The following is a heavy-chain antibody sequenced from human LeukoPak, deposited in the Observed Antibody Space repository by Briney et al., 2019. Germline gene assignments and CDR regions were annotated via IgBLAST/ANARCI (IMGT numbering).Heavy chain of an antibody. CDR1: GYTFTGYD. V-gene: IGHV1-8*01. CDR2: MNPNSGNT. J-gene: IGHJ4*02. D-gene: IGHD3-10*01. Sequence: ASLKVSCKAYGYTFTGYDINWVRQATGQGLEWMGWMNPNSGNTGYVQKFQGRVTMTRNTSISTAYMELSSLRSEDTAVYYCARGVRFGELLDYWGQGTLVTVSS. CDR3: ARGVRFGELLDY.